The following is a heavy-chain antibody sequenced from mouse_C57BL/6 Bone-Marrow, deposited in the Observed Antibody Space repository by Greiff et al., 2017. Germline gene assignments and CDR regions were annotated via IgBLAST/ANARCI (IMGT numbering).Heavy chain of an antibody. Sequence: VQLKESGPELVQPGASVTISCKASGYSFTDYNLNWVKQSNGKSLEWIGVINPNYGTTSYNQKFKGKATLTVDQSSSTAYMQLNSLTSEDSAVYYCARGYDYDYAMDYWGQGTSVTVSS. D-gene: IGHD2-4*01. V-gene: IGHV1-39*01. CDR3: ARGYDYDYAMDY. J-gene: IGHJ4*01. CDR1: GYSFTDYN. CDR2: INPNYGTT.